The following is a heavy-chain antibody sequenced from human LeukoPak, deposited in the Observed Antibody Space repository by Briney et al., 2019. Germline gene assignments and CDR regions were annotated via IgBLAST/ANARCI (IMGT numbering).Heavy chain of an antibody. Sequence: GGSLRLSCAASGFTFSSYAMHWVRQAPGKGLEWVAVTSYDGSNKYYADSVKGRFTISRDNSKNTLYLQMNSLRAEDTAVYYCAREDYGDYPVGNWFDPWGQGTLVTVSS. CDR3: AREDYGDYPVGNWFDP. CDR1: GFTFSSYA. D-gene: IGHD4-17*01. CDR2: TSYDGSNK. J-gene: IGHJ5*02. V-gene: IGHV3-30*01.